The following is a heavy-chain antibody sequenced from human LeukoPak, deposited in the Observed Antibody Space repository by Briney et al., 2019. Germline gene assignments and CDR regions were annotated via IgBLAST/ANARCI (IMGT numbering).Heavy chain of an antibody. Sequence: ASVKVSCKASGGTFSSYATSSVRQAPGQGLEWMGGIIPIFGTANYAQKFQGRVTITADESTSTAYMELSSLRSEDTAVYYCASYCSGGSCYSWGLDYFDYWGQGTLVTVSS. V-gene: IGHV1-69*13. CDR2: IIPIFGTA. D-gene: IGHD2-15*01. CDR3: ASYCSGGSCYSWGLDYFDY. CDR1: GGTFSSYA. J-gene: IGHJ4*02.